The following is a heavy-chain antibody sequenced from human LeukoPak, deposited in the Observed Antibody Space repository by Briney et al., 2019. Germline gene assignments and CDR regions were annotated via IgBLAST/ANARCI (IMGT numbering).Heavy chain of an antibody. J-gene: IGHJ6*02. CDR2: ISYDGSNK. Sequence: PGGSLRLSCAASGFTFSSYAMHWVRQAPGKGLEWVAVISYDGSNKYYADSVKGRFTISRDNSKNTLYLQMNSLRAEDTAVYYCARDPMSLYYYYGMDVWGQGTTVTVSS. V-gene: IGHV3-30-3*01. CDR1: GFTFSSYA. CDR3: ARDPMSLYYYYGMDV.